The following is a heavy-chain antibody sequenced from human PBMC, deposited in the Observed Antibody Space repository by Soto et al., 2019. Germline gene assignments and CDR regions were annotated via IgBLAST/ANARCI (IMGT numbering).Heavy chain of an antibody. CDR3: AKDLGYYGAGSYLLY. CDR2: ISGSGGST. Sequence: EVQLLESGGGLVQPGGSLRLSCAASGFTFSSYAMSWVRQAPGKGLEWVSAISGSGGSTYYADAVKGRFTISRDNSKNTLDLQMNSLRAEDTAVYYCAKDLGYYGAGSYLLYWGQGTLVTVAA. CDR1: GFTFSSYA. D-gene: IGHD3-10*01. V-gene: IGHV3-23*01. J-gene: IGHJ4*02.